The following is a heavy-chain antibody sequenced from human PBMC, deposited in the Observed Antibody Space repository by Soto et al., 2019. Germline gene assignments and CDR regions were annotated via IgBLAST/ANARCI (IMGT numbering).Heavy chain of an antibody. CDR1: GFTFDDYA. CDR2: ISCNSGSI. J-gene: IGHJ4*02. CDR3: AKGGQLLVEGGGY. Sequence: EVQLVESGGGLVQPGRSLRLSCAASGFTFDDYAMHWVRQAPGKGLEWVSGISCNSGSIGYADSVKGRFTISRDNAKNSLYLQMNSLRAEDTALYYCAKGGQLLVEGGGYWGQGTLVTVSS. D-gene: IGHD2-2*01. V-gene: IGHV3-9*01.